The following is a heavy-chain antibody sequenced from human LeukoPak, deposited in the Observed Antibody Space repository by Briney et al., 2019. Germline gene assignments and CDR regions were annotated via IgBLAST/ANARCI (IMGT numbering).Heavy chain of an antibody. J-gene: IGHJ4*02. V-gene: IGHV1-18*01. Sequence: GASVKVSCKASGYTFTSYGISWVRQAPGQGLEWMGWISAYNGNTNYAQKLQGRVTMTTDTSTSTAYIELRSLRSDDTAVYYCARPIAYCGGDCYSFPFDYWGQGTLVTVSS. CDR2: ISAYNGNT. CDR1: GYTFTSYG. D-gene: IGHD2-21*02. CDR3: ARPIAYCGGDCYSFPFDY.